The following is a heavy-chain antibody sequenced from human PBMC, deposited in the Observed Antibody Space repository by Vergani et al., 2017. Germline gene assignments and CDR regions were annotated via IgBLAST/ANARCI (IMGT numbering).Heavy chain of an antibody. CDR3: ARARDRQLDTLIDY. Sequence: QVQLVQSGAEVKKPGSSVKVSCKASGGTFSSYAISWVRQAPGQGLEWMGGIIPIFGTANYAQKFQGRVTITADESTSTAYMELSRLRSEDTAVYYCARARDRQLDTLIDYWGQGTLVTVSS. J-gene: IGHJ4*02. CDR1: GGTFSSYA. V-gene: IGHV1-69*01. D-gene: IGHD6-13*01. CDR2: IIPIFGTA.